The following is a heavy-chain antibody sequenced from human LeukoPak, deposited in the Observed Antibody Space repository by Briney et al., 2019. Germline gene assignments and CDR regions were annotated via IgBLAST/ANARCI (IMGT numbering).Heavy chain of an antibody. J-gene: IGHJ6*03. V-gene: IGHV4-59*01. CDR3: ARVVYSGYDFRGAMDV. CDR2: IYYTGST. CDR1: GGSISSYY. Sequence: PSETLSLTCTISGGSISSYYWIWIRQPPGKGLEWIGYIYYTGSTNHNPSLKSRVTISVDTSKNQFSLKLSSVTAADTAVYYCARVVYSGYDFRGAMDVWGKGTTVTVSS. D-gene: IGHD5-12*01.